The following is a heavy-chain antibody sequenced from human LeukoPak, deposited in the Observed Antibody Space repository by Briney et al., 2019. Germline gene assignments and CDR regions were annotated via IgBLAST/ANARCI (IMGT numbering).Heavy chain of an antibody. CDR2: ISYDGSNK. Sequence: PGGSLRLSCAASGFTFSSYAMHWVRQAPGKGLEWVAVISYDGSNKYYADSVKGRFTISRDNSKNTLYLQMNSLRAEDTAVYYCARGGYRRATVTPDYWGQGTLVTVSS. CDR1: GFTFSSYA. V-gene: IGHV3-30*04. D-gene: IGHD4-17*01. CDR3: ARGGYRRATVTPDY. J-gene: IGHJ4*02.